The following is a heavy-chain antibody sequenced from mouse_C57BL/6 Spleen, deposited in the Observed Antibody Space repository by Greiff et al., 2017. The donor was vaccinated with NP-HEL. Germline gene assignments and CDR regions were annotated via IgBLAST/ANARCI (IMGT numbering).Heavy chain of an antibody. V-gene: IGHV1-69*01. CDR1: GYTFTSYW. CDR3: ARRGDYVGDYAMDY. D-gene: IGHD1-1*02. J-gene: IGHJ4*01. Sequence: QVQLQQPGAELVMPGASVKLSCKASGYTFTSYWMHWVKQRPGQGLEWIGEIDPSDSYTNYNQKFKGKSTLTVDKSSSTAYMQLSSLTSEDSAVYYCARRGDYVGDYAMDYWGQGTSVTVSS. CDR2: IDPSDSYT.